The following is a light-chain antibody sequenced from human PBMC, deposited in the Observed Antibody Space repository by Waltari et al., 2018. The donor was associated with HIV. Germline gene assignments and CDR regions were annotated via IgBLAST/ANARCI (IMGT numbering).Light chain of an antibody. CDR1: QSLLHSDGNTY. Sequence: DMVMTQTPLSLSVPPGRPASISCMSTQSLLHSDGNTYLYWYLQKAGQPPQLLIYEVSNRFSGVPDRFSGSGSGTYFTLKISRVEAEDVGVYYCMQSTQLPITFGQGTRLEIK. CDR3: MQSTQLPIT. CDR2: EVS. J-gene: IGKJ5*01. V-gene: IGKV2D-29*01.